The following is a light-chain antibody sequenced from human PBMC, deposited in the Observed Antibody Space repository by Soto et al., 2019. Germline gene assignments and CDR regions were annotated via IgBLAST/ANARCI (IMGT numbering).Light chain of an antibody. J-gene: IGLJ1*01. CDR3: RAYSSSSTYV. CDR1: SSDVGGYNY. CDR2: DVT. V-gene: IGLV2-14*03. Sequence: QSALTQPASVSGSPGQSITISCTGTSSDVGGYNYVSWYQQHPGKAPKLMIYDVTNRPSGVSNRFSGYKSGNTASLTISGLQADFFADYYCRAYSSSSTYVFGTGYNVTVL.